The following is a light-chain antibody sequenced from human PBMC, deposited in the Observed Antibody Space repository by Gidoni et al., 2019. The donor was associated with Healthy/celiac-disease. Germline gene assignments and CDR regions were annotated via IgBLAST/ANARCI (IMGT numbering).Light chain of an antibody. CDR1: QDISNY. CDR3: QQYDNLPLT. CDR2: DAS. Sequence: DIQMTPSPSSLSASVGDRVTITCQASQDISNYLNWYQQEPGKAPKLLIDDASNLETGVPSRFSGSGSGTDFTFTISSLQPEDIATYYCQQYDNLPLTFGGGTKVEIK. J-gene: IGKJ4*01. V-gene: IGKV1-33*01.